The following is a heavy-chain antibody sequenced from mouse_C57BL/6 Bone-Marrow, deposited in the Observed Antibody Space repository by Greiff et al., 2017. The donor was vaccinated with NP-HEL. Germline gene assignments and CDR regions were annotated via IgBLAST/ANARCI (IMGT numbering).Heavy chain of an antibody. D-gene: IGHD2-5*01. CDR1: GFTFSSYA. V-gene: IGHV5-4*01. J-gene: IGHJ3*01. Sequence: EVMLVESGGGLVKPGGSLKLSCAASGFTFSSYAMSWVRQTPEKRLEWVATISDGGSYTYYPDNVKGRFTISRDNAKNNLYLQMSHLKSEDTAMYYCARDPNSNYVAWFAYWGQGTLVTVSA. CDR2: ISDGGSYT. CDR3: ARDPNSNYVAWFAY.